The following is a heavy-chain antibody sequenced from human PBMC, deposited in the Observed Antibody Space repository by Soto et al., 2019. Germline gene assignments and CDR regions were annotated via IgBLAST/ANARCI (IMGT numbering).Heavy chain of an antibody. D-gene: IGHD1-26*01. Sequence: AEVFSRATGYTFTYFSFSWERQAPGQGPERMGLITHYTGNTKVPQKCQGRVTMTTDRFTSTAYMELKSLTFDDTAVYYCARHRGSGSYYLGPCYFDYWGQGTLVTVSS. CDR2: ITHYTGNT. J-gene: IGHJ4*02. V-gene: IGHV1-18*01. CDR1: GYTFTYFS. CDR3: ARHRGSGSYYLGPCYFDY.